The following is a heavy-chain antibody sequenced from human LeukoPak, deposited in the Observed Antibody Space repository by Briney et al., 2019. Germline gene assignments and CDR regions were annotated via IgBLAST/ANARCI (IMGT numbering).Heavy chain of an antibody. V-gene: IGHV3-21*01. CDR3: AREVAYCGGDCPTDAFDI. J-gene: IGHJ3*02. Sequence: GGSLRLSCAASGFTFSSYSMNWVRQAPGKRLEWVSSISSSSSYIYYADSVKGRFTTSRDNAKNSLYLQMNSLRAEDTAVYYCAREVAYCGGDCPTDAFDIWGQGTMVTVSS. CDR1: GFTFSSYS. D-gene: IGHD2-21*02. CDR2: ISSSSSYI.